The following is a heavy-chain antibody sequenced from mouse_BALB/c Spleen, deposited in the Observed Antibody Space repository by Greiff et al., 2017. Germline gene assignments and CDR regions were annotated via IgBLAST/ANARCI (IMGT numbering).Heavy chain of an antibody. D-gene: IGHD2-1*01. Sequence: ESGPGLVKPSQSLSLTCTVTGYSITSDYAWNWIRQFPGNKLEWMGYISYSGSTSYNPSLKSRISITRDTSKNQFFLQLNSVTTEDTATYYCARLGNYDWYFDVWGAGTTVTVSS. CDR3: ARLGNYDWYFDV. CDR2: ISYSGST. J-gene: IGHJ1*01. V-gene: IGHV3-2*02. CDR1: GYSITSDYA.